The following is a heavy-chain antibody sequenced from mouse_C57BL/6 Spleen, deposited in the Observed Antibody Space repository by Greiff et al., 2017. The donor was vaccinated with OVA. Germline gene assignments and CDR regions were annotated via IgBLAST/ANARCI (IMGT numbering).Heavy chain of an antibody. Sequence: VQLKQSGPELVKPGASVKISCKASGYSFTGYYMNWVKQSPEKSLEWIGEINPSTGGTTYNQKFKAKATLTVDKSSSTAYMQLKSLTSEDSAVYYYARGFYAMDYWGQGTSVTVSS. V-gene: IGHV1-42*01. J-gene: IGHJ4*01. CDR2: INPSTGGT. CDR3: ARGFYAMDY. CDR1: GYSFTGYY.